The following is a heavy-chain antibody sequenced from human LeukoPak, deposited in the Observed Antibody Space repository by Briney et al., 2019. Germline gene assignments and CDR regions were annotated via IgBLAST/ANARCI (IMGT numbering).Heavy chain of an antibody. J-gene: IGHJ5*02. Sequence: SETLSLTCAVYGGSFSGYYWSWIRQPPGKGLEWIGEINHSGSTNYNPSLKSRVTISVDTSKNQFSLKLSSVTAADTAVYYCARRDYCTSTSCYESYNWFDPWGQGTLVTVSS. CDR1: GGSFSGYY. CDR2: INHSGST. V-gene: IGHV4-34*01. CDR3: ARRDYCTSTSCYESYNWFDP. D-gene: IGHD2-2*01.